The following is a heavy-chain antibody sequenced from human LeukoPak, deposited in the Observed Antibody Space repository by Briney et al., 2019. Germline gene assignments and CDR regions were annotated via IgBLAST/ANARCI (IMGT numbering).Heavy chain of an antibody. Sequence: SETLSLTCTVSGDSIGSHYWSWIRQPPGKGLEWIGHIFYVGSTNYNPSLKSRVTISVDTSKNQFSLKLNSVTAADTAVYYCARDYYDSRGEAFDIWGQGTMVTVSP. CDR1: GDSIGSHY. CDR2: IFYVGST. J-gene: IGHJ3*02. D-gene: IGHD3-22*01. CDR3: ARDYYDSRGEAFDI. V-gene: IGHV4-59*11.